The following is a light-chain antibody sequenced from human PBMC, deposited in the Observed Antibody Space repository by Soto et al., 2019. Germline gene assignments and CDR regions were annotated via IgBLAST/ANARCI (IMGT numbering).Light chain of an antibody. CDR1: SSDVGGYDY. V-gene: IGLV2-11*01. Sequence: QSALTQPRSVSGSPGQSVTISCTGTSSDVGGYDYVSWYQQRPGKAPKLIIYDVTERPSGVPDRFSGSKSGNTASLTISGIQAEDEADYHCSSYAGTYTLVIFVGGTQLTVL. CDR3: SSYAGTYTLVI. J-gene: IGLJ2*01. CDR2: DVT.